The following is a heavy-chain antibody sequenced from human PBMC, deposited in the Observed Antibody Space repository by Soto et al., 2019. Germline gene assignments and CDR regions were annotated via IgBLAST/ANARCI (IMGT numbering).Heavy chain of an antibody. J-gene: IGHJ5*02. CDR3: ARDRGYNYGSAFDP. Sequence: LRLSCAASGFTFSHHWMHWVRQSPGKGLVWVSRINGDESTTDYADSVQSRFTISRDNTKNTLFLQMNSLRDEDTAVYYCARDRGYNYGSAFDPWGQGTLVTVSS. V-gene: IGHV3-74*01. CDR2: INGDESTT. CDR1: GFTFSHHW. D-gene: IGHD5-18*01.